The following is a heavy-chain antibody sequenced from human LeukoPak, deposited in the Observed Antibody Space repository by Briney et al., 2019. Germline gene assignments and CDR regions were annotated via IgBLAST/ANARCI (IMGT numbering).Heavy chain of an antibody. J-gene: IGHJ4*02. CDR3: ARGPVAGTWSFDY. CDR1: GFTVSSNY. V-gene: IGHV3-53*01. CDR2: IYSGGST. D-gene: IGHD6-19*01. Sequence: GGSLRLSCAASGFTVSSNYMSWVRQAPGKGLEWVSVIYSGGSTYYADSVKGRFTISRDNSKNTLYLQMNSLRAEDTAVYYCARGPVAGTWSFDYWGQGTLVTVSS.